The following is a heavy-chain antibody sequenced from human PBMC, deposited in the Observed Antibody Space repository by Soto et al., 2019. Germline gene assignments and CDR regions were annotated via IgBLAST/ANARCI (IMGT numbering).Heavy chain of an antibody. V-gene: IGHV3-48*01. J-gene: IGHJ6*03. CDR1: GFTFSSYS. CDR3: ARGPKGAVVPAGGYYYYYYMDV. CDR2: ISSSSSTK. Sequence: GGSLRLSCAASGFTFSSYSMNWVRQAPGKGLEWVSYISSSSSTKYYADSVKGRFTISRDKAKNSLYLQMNSLRAEDTAVYYCARGPKGAVVPAGGYYYYYYMDVWGKGTTVTVSS. D-gene: IGHD2-2*01.